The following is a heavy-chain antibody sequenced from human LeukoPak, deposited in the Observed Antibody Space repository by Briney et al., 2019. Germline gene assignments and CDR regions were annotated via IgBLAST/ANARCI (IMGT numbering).Heavy chain of an antibody. CDR1: GFTFSSYS. CDR2: ISSSSSYI. J-gene: IGHJ4*02. V-gene: IGHV3-21*01. D-gene: IGHD5-18*01. CDR3: ASPKGGYSYGLQYYFDY. Sequence: GGSLRLSCAASGFTFSSYSMNWVRQAPGKGLEWVSSISSSSSYIYYADSVKGRFTISRDNAKNSLYLQMYSLRAEDTAVYYCASPKGGYSYGLQYYFDYWGQGTLVTVSS.